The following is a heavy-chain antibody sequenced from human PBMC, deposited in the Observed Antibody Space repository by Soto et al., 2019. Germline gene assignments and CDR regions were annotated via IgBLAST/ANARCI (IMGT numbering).Heavy chain of an antibody. V-gene: IGHV4-30-4*01. D-gene: IGHD3-3*01. CDR3: ARGTHDFWSGYYIRYYYGMDV. J-gene: IGHJ6*02. Sequence: PSETLSLTCTVSGDSISSADYYWSWIRQTPGKGLEWIGHIFYSGTTYYNPSLKSRLTISVDTSKNQFSLKLSSVTAADTAVYYCARGTHDFWSGYYIRYYYGMDVWGQGTTVTVSS. CDR1: GDSISSADYY. CDR2: IFYSGTT.